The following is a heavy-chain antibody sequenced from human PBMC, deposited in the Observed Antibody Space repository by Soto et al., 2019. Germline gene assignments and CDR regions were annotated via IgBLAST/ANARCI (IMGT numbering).Heavy chain of an antibody. D-gene: IGHD3-10*01. Sequence: QVQLVQSGAEVKKPGASVKVSCKASGYTFTSYAMHWVRQAPGQRLEWMGGINAGNGNTKYSQKFQGRVTITRDTSARPAYMDVSSLRGEDTAVYCCAREPSATMVRGDYYDGMDGCGQGTKVTVSS. V-gene: IGHV1-3*01. CDR3: AREPSATMVRGDYYDGMDG. J-gene: IGHJ6*02. CDR2: INAGNGNT. CDR1: GYTFTSYA.